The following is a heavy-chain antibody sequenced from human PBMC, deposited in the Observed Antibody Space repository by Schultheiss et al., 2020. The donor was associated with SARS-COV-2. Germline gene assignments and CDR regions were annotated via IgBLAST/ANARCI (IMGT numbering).Heavy chain of an antibody. CDR2: IRSKARNYAT. J-gene: IGHJ5*02. CDR3: TRNSTSSGWFDP. D-gene: IGHD5-18*01. V-gene: IGHV3-73*01. CDR1: GFIFSGSA. Sequence: GGSLRLSCAASGFIFSGSAMHWVRQASGKGLEWVGRIRSKARNYATTYAASVKGRFIISRDESRNTSYLQMNSLKIEDTAVYYCTRNSTSSGWFDPWGQGALVTVSS.